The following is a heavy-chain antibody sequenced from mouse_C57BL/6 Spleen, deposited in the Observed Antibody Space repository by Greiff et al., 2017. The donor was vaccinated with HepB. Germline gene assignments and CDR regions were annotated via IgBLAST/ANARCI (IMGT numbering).Heavy chain of an antibody. J-gene: IGHJ2*01. D-gene: IGHD4-1*01. V-gene: IGHV5-9-1*02. CDR2: ISSGGDYI. CDR1: GFTFSSYA. CDR3: TREGVGRNYVDY. Sequence: DVMLVESGEGLVKPGGSLKLSCAASGFTFSSYAMSWVRQTPEKRLEWVAYISSGGDYIYYADTVKGRFTISRDNARNTLYLQMSSLKSEDTAMYYCTREGVGRNYVDYWGQGTTLTVSS.